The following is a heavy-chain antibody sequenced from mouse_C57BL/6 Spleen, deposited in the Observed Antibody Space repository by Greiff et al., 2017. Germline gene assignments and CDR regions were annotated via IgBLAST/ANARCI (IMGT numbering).Heavy chain of an antibody. CDR3: TRKSNYDYAMDY. Sequence: VQLQQSGAELVRPGASVTLSCKASGYTFTDYEMHWVKQTPVHGLEWIGAIDPETGGTAYNQKFKGKAILTADKSSSTAYMELRSLTSEDSAVYYCTRKSNYDYAMDYWGQGTSVTVSS. CDR2: IDPETGGT. D-gene: IGHD2-5*01. J-gene: IGHJ4*01. V-gene: IGHV1-15*01. CDR1: GYTFTDYE.